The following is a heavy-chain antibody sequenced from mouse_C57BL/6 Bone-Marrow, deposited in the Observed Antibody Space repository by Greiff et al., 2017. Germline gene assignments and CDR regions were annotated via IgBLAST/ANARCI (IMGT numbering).Heavy chain of an antibody. CDR1: GYTFTSYG. J-gene: IGHJ1*03. CDR2: IYIGNGYT. V-gene: IGHV1-58*01. D-gene: IGHD1-1*01. CDR3: GRTRITTVVATGNFDV. Sequence: VQLQQSGAELVRPGSSVKMSCKTSGYTFTSYGINWVKQRPGQGLEWIGYIYIGNGYTEYNEKFKGKATLTSDTSSSTAYMQLSSLTSEDSAIYFCGRTRITTVVATGNFDVWGTGTTVTVSS.